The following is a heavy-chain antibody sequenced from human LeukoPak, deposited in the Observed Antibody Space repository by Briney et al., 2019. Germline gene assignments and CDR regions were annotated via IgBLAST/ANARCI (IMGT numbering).Heavy chain of an antibody. CDR2: ISSSSSYI. Sequence: GGSLRLSCAASGFTFSSYSMNWVRQAPGKGLEWVSSISSSSSYIYYADSVKGRFTISRDNAKNSLYLQMNSLRAEDTAVYYCARDLQDYSGGSCYDYFDYWGQGTLVTVSS. D-gene: IGHD2-15*01. J-gene: IGHJ4*02. V-gene: IGHV3-21*01. CDR1: GFTFSSYS. CDR3: ARDLQDYSGGSCYDYFDY.